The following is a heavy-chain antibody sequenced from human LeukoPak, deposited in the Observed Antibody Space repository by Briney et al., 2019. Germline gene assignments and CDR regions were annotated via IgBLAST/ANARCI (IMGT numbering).Heavy chain of an antibody. V-gene: IGHV3-23*01. CDR1: GFTFSSYA. D-gene: IGHD3-22*01. Sequence: LPGGSLRLSCAASGFTFSSYAMSWVRQAPGKGLEWVSAISGSGGSTYYADSVKGRFTISRDNSKNTLYLQMNSLRAEDTAVYYCARGDSSANDAFDIWGQGTMVTVSS. J-gene: IGHJ3*02. CDR2: ISGSGGST. CDR3: ARGDSSANDAFDI.